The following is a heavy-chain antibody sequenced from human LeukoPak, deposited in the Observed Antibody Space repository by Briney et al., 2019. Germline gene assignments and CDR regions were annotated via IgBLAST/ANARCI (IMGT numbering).Heavy chain of an antibody. J-gene: IGHJ4*02. Sequence: SETLSLTCTVSGGSISSGGHSWSWIRQHPGKGLEWNGYIYYSGSTYYNPSLKSRVTISVDTSKNQFSLKLSSVTAADTAVYYCARAGYSSQVIDYWGQGTLVTVSS. CDR3: ARAGYSSQVIDY. CDR1: GGSISSGGHS. CDR2: IYYSGST. V-gene: IGHV4-31*03. D-gene: IGHD6-19*01.